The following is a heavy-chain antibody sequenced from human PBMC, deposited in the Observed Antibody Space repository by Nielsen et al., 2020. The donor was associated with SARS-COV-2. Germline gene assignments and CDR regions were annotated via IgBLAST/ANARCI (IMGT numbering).Heavy chain of an antibody. Sequence: GESLKISCAASGFTFSSYAMHWVRQAPGKGLEWVAVISYDGSNKYYADSVKGRFTISRDNSKNTLYLQMNSLRAEGTAVYYCAKLCSGGSYFDYWGQGTLVTVSS. CDR3: AKLCSGGSYFDY. CDR2: ISYDGSNK. J-gene: IGHJ4*02. CDR1: GFTFSSYA. V-gene: IGHV3-30-3*02. D-gene: IGHD2-15*01.